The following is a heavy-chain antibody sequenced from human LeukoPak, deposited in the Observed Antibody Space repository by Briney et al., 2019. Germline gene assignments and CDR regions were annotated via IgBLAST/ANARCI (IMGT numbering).Heavy chain of an antibody. V-gene: IGHV4-34*01. CDR3: ARRIVVVPAAVDY. CDR2: INHSRTT. Sequence: SETLSLTCAVYGGSFSGYYWSWIRQPPGKGLEWIGGINHSRTTNYNPSLKSRVTISVDTSKNQFSLKLSSVTAADTAVYYCARRIVVVPAAVDYWGQGTLVTVSS. CDR1: GGSFSGYY. D-gene: IGHD2-2*01. J-gene: IGHJ4*02.